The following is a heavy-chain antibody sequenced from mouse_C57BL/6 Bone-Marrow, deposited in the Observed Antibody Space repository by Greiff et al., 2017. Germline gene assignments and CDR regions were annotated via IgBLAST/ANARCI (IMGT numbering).Heavy chain of an antibody. CDR2: SRNKANDYTT. V-gene: IGHV7-1*01. J-gene: IGHJ3*01. CDR3: ARDAGDYYGSSSAWFAY. D-gene: IGHD1-1*01. CDR1: GFTFSDFY. Sequence: EVKVVESGGGLVQSGRSLRLSCATSGFTFSDFYMEWVRQAPGKGLEWIAASRNKANDYTTEYSASVKGRFIVSRDTSQSILYLQMNALRAEDTAIYYCARDAGDYYGSSSAWFAYWGQGTLVTVSA.